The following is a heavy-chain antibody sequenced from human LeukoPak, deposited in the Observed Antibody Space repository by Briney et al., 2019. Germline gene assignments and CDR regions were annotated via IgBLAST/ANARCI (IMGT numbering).Heavy chain of an antibody. CDR2: IYSGGST. D-gene: IGHD1-26*01. V-gene: IGHV3-53*01. Sequence: PGGSLRLSCAASGLTVSNNYLHWVRQAPGKGLEWVSIIYSGGSTFYADSVKGRFTISRDNSKNTLYLQMNSLRAEDTAVYYCARGGSYLSAFDIWGQGTMVTVSS. CDR3: ARGGSYLSAFDI. CDR1: GLTVSNNY. J-gene: IGHJ3*02.